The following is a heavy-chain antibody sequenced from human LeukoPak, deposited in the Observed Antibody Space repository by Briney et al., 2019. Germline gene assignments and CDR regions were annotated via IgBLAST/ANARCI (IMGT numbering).Heavy chain of an antibody. D-gene: IGHD6-19*01. CDR2: ISAYNGNT. J-gene: IGHJ4*02. CDR1: GYTFTSYG. V-gene: IGHV1-18*01. CDR3: ARDLSIAVAGTYFDY. Sequence: GASVKVSCKASGYTFTSYGISWVRQAPGQGLEWMGWISAYNGNTNYAQKLQGRVTMTTDTSTSTAYMELRSLGSDDTAVYYCARDLSIAVAGTYFDYWGQGTLVTVSS.